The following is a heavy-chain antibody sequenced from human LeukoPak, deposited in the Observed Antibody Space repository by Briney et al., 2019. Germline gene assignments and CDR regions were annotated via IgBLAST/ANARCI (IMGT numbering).Heavy chain of an antibody. CDR1: GFTFSSYA. J-gene: IGHJ4*02. CDR2: ISGSGGST. D-gene: IGHD3-9*01. CDR3: AKDEPLDDDIFDY. V-gene: IGHV3-23*01. Sequence: PGGSLRLSCAASGFTFSSYAMSWVRQARGKGVEWVSAISGSGGSTYYADSVKGRFTIYRDNSKNTLYLQITSLRAEDTAVYYCAKDEPLDDDIFDYWGQGTLVTVSS.